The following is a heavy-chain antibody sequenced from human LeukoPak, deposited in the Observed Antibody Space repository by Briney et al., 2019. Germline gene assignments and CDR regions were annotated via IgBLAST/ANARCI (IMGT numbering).Heavy chain of an antibody. J-gene: IGHJ5*02. CDR3: ARLRYYDFWSGYSAYNWFDP. CDR2: IYPGDSDT. V-gene: IGHV5-51*01. D-gene: IGHD3-3*01. CDR1: GYRFTSYW. Sequence: GESLKISCKGSGYRFTSYWIGWVRQMPGKGLEWMGIIYPGDSDTRYSPSFQGQVTISADKSISTAYLQWSSLKASDTAMYYCARLRYYDFWSGYSAYNWFDPWGQGTLVTVSS.